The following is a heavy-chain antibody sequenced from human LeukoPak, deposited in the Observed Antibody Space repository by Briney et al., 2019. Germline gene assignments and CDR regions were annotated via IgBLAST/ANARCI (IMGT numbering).Heavy chain of an antibody. J-gene: IGHJ3*02. Sequence: ASVKVSCKASGYTFTSYYMHWVRQAPGQGLEWMGIINPSGGSRSYAQKFQGRVTMTRDTSTSTVYMELSSLRSEDTAVYYCARGSIVGAKTLGFGAFDIWGQGTMVTVSS. CDR3: ARGSIVGAKTLGFGAFDI. CDR2: INPSGGSR. D-gene: IGHD1-26*01. CDR1: GYTFTSYY. V-gene: IGHV1-46*01.